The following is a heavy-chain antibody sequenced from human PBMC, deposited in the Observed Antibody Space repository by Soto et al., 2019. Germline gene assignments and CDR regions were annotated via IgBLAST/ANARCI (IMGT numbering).Heavy chain of an antibody. CDR1: GFTFNYYA. CDR2: IVGSGGDT. D-gene: IGHD6-13*01. CDR3: ARGRGAAADYFDF. V-gene: IGHV3-23*01. J-gene: IGHJ4*02. Sequence: GGSLRLSCAASGFTFNYYAMSWVRQAPGKGLEWVSAIVGSGGDTYYADSVKGRFTISRDNAKNSLFLQMNSLRAEDTAVYYCARGRGAAADYFDFWDQGTLVTVSS.